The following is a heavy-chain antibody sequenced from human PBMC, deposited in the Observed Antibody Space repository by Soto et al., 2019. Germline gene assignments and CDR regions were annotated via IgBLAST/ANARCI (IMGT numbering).Heavy chain of an antibody. Sequence: QVQLVQSGAEVKKPGSSVKVSCKASGGTFSTYAISWVRQAPGQGLEWMGGIIPIFGTADYAQKFQGRVTLTADISTSTACIDLSSLRYEDTAVYYGARDVSGPTLVIHWITVVTPPAADEIRGQVTMVTDSA. D-gene: IGHD2-21*02. CDR1: GGTFSTYA. CDR2: IIPIFGTA. J-gene: IGHJ3*02. CDR3: ARDVSGPTLVIHWITVVTPPAADEI. V-gene: IGHV1-69*06.